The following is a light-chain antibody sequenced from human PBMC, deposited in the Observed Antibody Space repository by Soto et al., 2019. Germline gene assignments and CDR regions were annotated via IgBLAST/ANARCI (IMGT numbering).Light chain of an antibody. CDR3: QQRSNWPWT. J-gene: IGKJ1*01. Sequence: EILLTQSPATLFLSPGERSTLPSRASQSVSSYLAWYQQKPGQAPRLLIYDASNRATGIPARFSGSGSGTDFTLTISSLEPEDFAVYYCQQRSNWPWTFGQGTKVDI. CDR1: QSVSSY. V-gene: IGKV3-11*01. CDR2: DAS.